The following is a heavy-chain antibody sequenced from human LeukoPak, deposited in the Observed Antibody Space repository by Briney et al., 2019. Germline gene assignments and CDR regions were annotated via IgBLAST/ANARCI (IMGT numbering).Heavy chain of an antibody. Sequence: PGRSLRLSCAASGFTFSSYAMSWVRQAPGKGLEWVSAISGSGGSTYYADSVKGRFTISRDNSKNTLYLQMNSLRAEDTAVYYCAKDGQGHSYGTFDYWGQGTLVTVSS. V-gene: IGHV3-23*01. CDR1: GFTFSSYA. CDR2: ISGSGGST. CDR3: AKDGQGHSYGTFDY. D-gene: IGHD5-18*01. J-gene: IGHJ4*02.